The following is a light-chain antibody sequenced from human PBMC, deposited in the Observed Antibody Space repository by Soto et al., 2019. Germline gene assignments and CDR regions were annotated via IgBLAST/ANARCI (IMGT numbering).Light chain of an antibody. CDR1: QLINSN. CDR2: GAS. Sequence: DIQMTQSPSSLYASVGDRVTITCRASQLINSNLAWFQQKPGKAPVSLIFGASSLHSGVPSRFSGSRSGTLFTLTISSLQPGDFATYYCQQYMNYPYTFGQGTKLE. CDR3: QQYMNYPYT. V-gene: IGKV1-16*01. J-gene: IGKJ2*01.